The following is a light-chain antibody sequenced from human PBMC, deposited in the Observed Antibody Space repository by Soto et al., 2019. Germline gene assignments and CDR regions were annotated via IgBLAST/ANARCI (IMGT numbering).Light chain of an antibody. V-gene: IGLV2-14*01. Sequence: VLTQPASVSGSSWQSITISCTRTSSDVGGYNYVSWYQQHPGKAPKLMIYDVSNRPSGVSNRFSGSKSGNTASLTISGLQAEDEADYYCSSYTSSRDYVFGTGTKVTVL. J-gene: IGLJ1*01. CDR3: SSYTSSRDYV. CDR2: DVS. CDR1: SSDVGGYNY.